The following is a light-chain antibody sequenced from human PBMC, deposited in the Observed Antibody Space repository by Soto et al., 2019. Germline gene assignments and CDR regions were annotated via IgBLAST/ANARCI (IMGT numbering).Light chain of an antibody. J-gene: IGKJ1*01. Sequence: DIQMTQSPSTLSASVGDRVTITCRASQNIITWLAWYQQKAGKAPKLLIYEASTLQSGVPSRFTGSGSGTEFTLTINNLQPDDFATYYCQQYNFITWTFGQGTKVEIK. CDR3: QQYNFITWT. V-gene: IGKV1-5*03. CDR1: QNIITW. CDR2: EAS.